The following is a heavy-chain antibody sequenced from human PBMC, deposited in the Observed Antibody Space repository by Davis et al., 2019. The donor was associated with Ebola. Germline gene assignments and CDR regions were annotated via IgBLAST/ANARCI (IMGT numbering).Heavy chain of an antibody. CDR3: AKDWETVTTLYYYYGMDV. V-gene: IGHV3-23*01. CDR1: GFTFSSYA. J-gene: IGHJ6*02. D-gene: IGHD4-17*01. Sequence: GGSLRLSCAASGFTFSSYAMSWVRQAPGKGLEWVSAISGSGGSTYYADSVKGRFTISRDNSKNTLYLQMNSLRAEDTAVYYCAKDWETVTTLYYYYGMDVWGQGTTVTVSS. CDR2: ISGSGGST.